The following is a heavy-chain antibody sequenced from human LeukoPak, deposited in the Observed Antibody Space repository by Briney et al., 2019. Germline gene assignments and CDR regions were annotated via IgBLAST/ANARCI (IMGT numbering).Heavy chain of an antibody. V-gene: IGHV4-34*01. D-gene: IGHD3-22*01. CDR1: GGSFSGYY. J-gene: IGHJ4*02. CDR2: INHSGST. Sequence: SETLSLTCAVYGGSFSGYYWSWIRQPPGKGLEWIGEINHSGSTNYNPSLKSRVTISVDTSKNQFSLKLSSVTAADTAVYYCARDATMIVVVIGGGYDYWGQGTLVTVSS. CDR3: ARDATMIVVVIGGGYDY.